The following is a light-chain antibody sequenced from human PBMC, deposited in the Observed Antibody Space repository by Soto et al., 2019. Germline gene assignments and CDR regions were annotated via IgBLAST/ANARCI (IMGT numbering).Light chain of an antibody. CDR1: QSVSSY. CDR3: QQRSTWPLT. Sequence: EIVLTQSPATLSLSPGERATLSCRASQSVSSYLAWYQQKRGQAPRLLIYDASNRATGIPGRFTGSGSGTEFSLTISSLEPEDFAVYYCQQRSTWPLTFGGGTKVEIK. V-gene: IGKV3-11*01. CDR2: DAS. J-gene: IGKJ4*01.